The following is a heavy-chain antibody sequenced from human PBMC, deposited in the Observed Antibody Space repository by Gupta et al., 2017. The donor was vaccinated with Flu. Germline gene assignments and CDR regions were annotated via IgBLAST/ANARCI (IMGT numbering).Heavy chain of an antibody. Sequence: AMSWVRQAPGKGLEWIASVSSGGGSPDYADSLKGRFTISRDNSKNTLYLQMNSLRAEDTAVYYCARDPNNAYYSPYAFDMWGQGTMVIVSS. J-gene: IGHJ3*02. V-gene: IGHV3-23*01. CDR1: A. CDR3: ARDPNNAYYSPYAFDM. D-gene: IGHD3-16*01. CDR2: VSSGGGSP.